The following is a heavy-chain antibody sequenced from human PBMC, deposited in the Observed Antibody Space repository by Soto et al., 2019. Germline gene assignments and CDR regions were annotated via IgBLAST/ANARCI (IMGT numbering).Heavy chain of an antibody. CDR3: AKASNYDFWSGYLDY. CDR1: GFTFSSYA. D-gene: IGHD3-3*01. V-gene: IGHV3-23*01. Sequence: GGSLRLSCAASGFTFSSYAMSWVRQAPGKGLEWVSAISGSGGSTYYADSVKGRFTISRDNSENTLYLQMNSLRAEDTAVYYCAKASNYDFWSGYLDYWGQGTLVTVSS. J-gene: IGHJ4*02. CDR2: ISGSGGST.